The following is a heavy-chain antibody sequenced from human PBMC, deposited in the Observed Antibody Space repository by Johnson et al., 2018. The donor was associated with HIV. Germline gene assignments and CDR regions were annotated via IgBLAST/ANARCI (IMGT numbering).Heavy chain of an antibody. CDR2: IKQDGSEK. CDR1: GFTFSSYW. D-gene: IGHD5-12*01. CDR3: AKDFGYPRPRDAFDI. V-gene: IGHV3-7*01. J-gene: IGHJ3*02. Sequence: MQLVESGGGVVRPGGSLRLSCAASGFTFSSYWMSWVRQAPGKGLEWVANIKQDGSEKYYADSVKGRFTISRDNSKNTLYLQMNSLRAEDTAVYYCAKDFGYPRPRDAFDIWGQGTMVTVYS.